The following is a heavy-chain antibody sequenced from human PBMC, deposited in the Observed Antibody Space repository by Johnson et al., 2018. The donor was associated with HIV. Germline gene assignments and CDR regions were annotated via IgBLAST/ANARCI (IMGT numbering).Heavy chain of an antibody. CDR1: GFTFSSYA. CDR3: AREVDAFDM. Sequence: QVQLVESGGSVVRPGGSLRLSCAASGFTFSSYAMHWVRQAPGKGLEWVAVISYDGSNKYYADSVKGRFTISRDNAKNTLYLQMNSLRAEDTAVYYCAREVDAFDMWGQGTLVTVSS. CDR2: ISYDGSNK. V-gene: IGHV3-30-3*01. J-gene: IGHJ3*02.